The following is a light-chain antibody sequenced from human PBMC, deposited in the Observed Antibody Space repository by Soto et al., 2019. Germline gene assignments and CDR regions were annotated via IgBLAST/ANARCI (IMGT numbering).Light chain of an antibody. CDR3: QQYNGYRWT. CDR2: KTS. Sequence: DIQMTQSPSTLSASVGDRVTITCRASQSISNWLAWYQQKPGKAPKILIYKTSSLESGVPSRFSGSGSGAEFTLTISSLQPDDFATYYCQQYNGYRWTFGQGTKV. J-gene: IGKJ1*01. CDR1: QSISNW. V-gene: IGKV1-5*03.